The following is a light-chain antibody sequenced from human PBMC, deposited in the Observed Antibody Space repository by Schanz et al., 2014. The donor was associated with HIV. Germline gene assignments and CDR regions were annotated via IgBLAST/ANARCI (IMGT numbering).Light chain of an antibody. Sequence: EIVMTQSPATLSESPGERVTLSCRASQCVSSNLAWYQQKPGQAPRLLIYGAASRAAGIPDRFSGSGSGTDFTLTISRLEPEDFAVYHCHQYGNSPWTFGQGTKVEIK. CDR3: HQYGNSPWT. J-gene: IGKJ1*01. CDR2: GAA. V-gene: IGKV3-20*01. CDR1: QCVSSN.